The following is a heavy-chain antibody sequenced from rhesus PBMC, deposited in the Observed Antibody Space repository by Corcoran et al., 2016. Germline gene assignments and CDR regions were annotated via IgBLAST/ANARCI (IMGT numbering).Heavy chain of an antibody. CDR2: SKNTGGST. D-gene: IGHD6-13*01. V-gene: IGHV3S18*01. Sequence: EVQLVESGGGLSKPGGSLRLSCAASGLRSSDYYMYWVRQAPGKGIEEVADSKNTGGSTDYADSVKRRFTISRENAKNTLYLQMDSLRAEDTAVYYCARDSSWHFDYWGQGVLVTVSS. CDR1: GLRSSDYY. CDR3: ARDSSWHFDY. J-gene: IGHJ4*01.